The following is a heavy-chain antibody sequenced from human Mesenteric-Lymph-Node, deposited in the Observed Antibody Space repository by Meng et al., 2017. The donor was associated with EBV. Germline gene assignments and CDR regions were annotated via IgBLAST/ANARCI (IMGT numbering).Heavy chain of an antibody. CDR1: GYTLTTYG. CDR3: ARDGGAGGDKGY. Sequence: QGRWGRLGAGVKKPCASVRVSCKYSGYTLTTYGLSWVRQAPGQGLEWMGWISGYYGNTNYAQKFQGRVTMTTDTSTSTAYMELRSLRSDDTAVYYCARDGGAGGDKGYWGQGTLVTVSS. D-gene: IGHD3-16*01. J-gene: IGHJ4*02. V-gene: IGHV1-18*01. CDR2: ISGYYGNT.